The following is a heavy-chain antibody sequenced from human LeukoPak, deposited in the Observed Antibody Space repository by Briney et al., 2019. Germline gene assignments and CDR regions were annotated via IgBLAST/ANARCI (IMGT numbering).Heavy chain of an antibody. Sequence: GASVKVSCKASGYSFNSQGMNWVRQAPGQGLEWIGWINTDSGNPTYAQGFTGRFVFSLDSAVSTAYLQISNLMPEDTGKYYCVKEILRFDLWGQGTMTVSS. CDR3: VKEILRFDL. J-gene: IGHJ3*01. V-gene: IGHV7-4-1*02. CDR2: INTDSGNP. CDR1: GYSFNSQG.